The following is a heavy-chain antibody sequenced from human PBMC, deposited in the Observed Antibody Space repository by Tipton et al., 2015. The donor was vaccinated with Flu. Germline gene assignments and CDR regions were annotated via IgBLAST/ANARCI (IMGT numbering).Heavy chain of an antibody. Sequence: QSGAEVKKPGSSVKVSCKASGGTFSSYALNWVRQAPGQGLEWMGGISPMFGTANYAQKFQGRVTINADESTSTAYMELSSLRSEDTAVYYCARGGGPYCTSTSCYATDYWGQGTLVTVSS. D-gene: IGHD2-2*01. CDR1: GGTFSSYA. CDR2: ISPMFGTA. J-gene: IGHJ4*02. V-gene: IGHV1-69*01. CDR3: ARGGGPYCTSTSCYATDY.